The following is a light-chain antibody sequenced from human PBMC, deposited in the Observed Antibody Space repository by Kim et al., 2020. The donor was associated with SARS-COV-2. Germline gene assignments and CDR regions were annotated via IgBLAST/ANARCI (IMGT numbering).Light chain of an antibody. Sequence: PPGDRATLACTASQSVTSSNLAWYQQKAGQAPRLLIYCASSRATGIPDRFSGSGSGTAFTLTSSRLEPEVLAVYCCQHYGSTPVAFGQGTEVDIK. CDR3: QHYGSTPVA. CDR1: QSVTSSN. V-gene: IGKV3-20*01. CDR2: CAS. J-gene: IGKJ1*01.